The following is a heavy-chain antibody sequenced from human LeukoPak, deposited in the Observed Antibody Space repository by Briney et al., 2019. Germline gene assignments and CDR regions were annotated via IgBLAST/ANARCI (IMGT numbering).Heavy chain of an antibody. CDR3: ARDAAYNRFDY. D-gene: IGHD5-24*01. J-gene: IGHJ4*02. Sequence: GSLRLSCVASGFTFSSYSMNWVRQAPGKGLEWVSSISSSSSYKYYTDSVKGRFTISRDNAKNSLYLQMNSLRAEDTAVYYCARDAAYNRFDYWGQGTLVTVSS. V-gene: IGHV3-21*01. CDR1: GFTFSSYS. CDR2: ISSSSSYK.